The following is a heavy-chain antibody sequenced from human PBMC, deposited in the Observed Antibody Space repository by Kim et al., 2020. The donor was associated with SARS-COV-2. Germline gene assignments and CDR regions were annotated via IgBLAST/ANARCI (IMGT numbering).Heavy chain of an antibody. V-gene: IGHV3-74*01. CDR3: ARDLFGCVDL. J-gene: IGHJ2*01. CDR2: RST. D-gene: IGHD2-21*01. Sequence: RSTSYADSVKGRFTISRDNAKNTLYLQMNSLRAEDTAVCYCARDLFGCVDLWGRGTLVTVSS.